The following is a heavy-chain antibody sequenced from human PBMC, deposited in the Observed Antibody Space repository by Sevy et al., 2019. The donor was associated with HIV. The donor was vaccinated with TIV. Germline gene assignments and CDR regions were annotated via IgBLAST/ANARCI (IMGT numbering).Heavy chain of an antibody. V-gene: IGHV1-2*02. CDR1: GYTFTGYY. CDR2: INPNSGGT. CDR3: ARGGHFNWSSGDCFHY. Sequence: ASVKVSCKASGYTFTGYYIHWVRQAPGQGLEWMGWINPNSGGTNYAQNFQGRVTMTRDTSINKAYMELSRLKSDDTAMYYCARGGHFNWSSGDCFHYWGQGTLVTVSS. D-gene: IGHD3-3*01. J-gene: IGHJ4*02.